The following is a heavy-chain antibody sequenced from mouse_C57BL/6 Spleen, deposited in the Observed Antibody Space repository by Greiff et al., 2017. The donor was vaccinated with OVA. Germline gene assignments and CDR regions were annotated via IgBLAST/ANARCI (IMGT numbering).Heavy chain of an antibody. V-gene: IGHV1-69*01. CDR3: ARGPYYSNYGYFDV. Sequence: QVQLKESGAELVMPGASVKLSCKASGYTFTSYWMHWVKQRPGQGLEWIGEIDPSDSYTNYNQKFKGKSTLTVDKSSSTAYMQLSSLTSEDSAVYYCARGPYYSNYGYFDVWGTGTTVTVSS. CDR2: IDPSDSYT. J-gene: IGHJ1*03. D-gene: IGHD2-5*01. CDR1: GYTFTSYW.